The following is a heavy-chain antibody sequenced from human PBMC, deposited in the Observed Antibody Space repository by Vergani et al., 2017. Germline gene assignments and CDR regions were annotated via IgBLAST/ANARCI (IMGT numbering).Heavy chain of an antibody. CDR1: GYTFTSYY. Sequence: QVQLVQSGAEVKKPGASVKVSCKASGYTFTSYYMNWVRQAPGQGLEWMGIINPSGGSTTYAQKFQGRVTMTRDTSTSTVYMELSSLRSEDTAVYYCARAYCSGSSCPSYYMDVWGKGTTVTVSS. D-gene: IGHD2-15*01. CDR2: INPSGGST. V-gene: IGHV1-46*03. CDR3: ARAYCSGSSCPSYYMDV. J-gene: IGHJ6*03.